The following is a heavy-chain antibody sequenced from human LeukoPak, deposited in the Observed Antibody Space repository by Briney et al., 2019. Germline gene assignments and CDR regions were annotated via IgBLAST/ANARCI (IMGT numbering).Heavy chain of an antibody. CDR3: ARVIVATGDDY. CDR2: INPNSGGT. J-gene: IGHJ4*02. CDR1: GYTFTVYD. D-gene: IGHD5-12*01. Sequence: ASVKVSCTASGYTFTVYDIHWVRQAPGQGLEWMGWINPNSGGTNYAQKFQGRVPMTRDTSISTSYMELCRLRSDETAVYYCARVIVATGDDYWGQGTLVTVS. V-gene: IGHV1-2*02.